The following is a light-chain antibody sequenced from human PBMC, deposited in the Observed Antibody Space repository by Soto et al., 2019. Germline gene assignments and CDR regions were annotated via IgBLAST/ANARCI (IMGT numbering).Light chain of an antibody. CDR3: QQYYSYPPA. Sequence: AIRMTQSPSSFSASTGDRVTITCRARQGISSYLAWYQQKPGKAPKLLIYAASTLQSGVPSRFSGSGSGTDFTRTISCLQSEDFATYYCQQYYSYPPAFGGGTKVEIK. CDR2: AAS. J-gene: IGKJ4*01. V-gene: IGKV1-8*01. CDR1: QGISSY.